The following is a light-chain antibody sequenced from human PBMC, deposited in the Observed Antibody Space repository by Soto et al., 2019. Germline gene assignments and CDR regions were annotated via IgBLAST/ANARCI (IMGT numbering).Light chain of an antibody. Sequence: IQLTQSPSSLSASVGARVTITCRASQGISSYLAWYQQKPGKAPKLLIYAASTLHSGVPSRFSGSGSGTDFTLTISSLQPEDFATYYCQPPLSFVPATKVDIK. J-gene: IGKJ3*01. V-gene: IGKV1-9*01. CDR1: QGISSY. CDR3: QPPLS. CDR2: AAS.